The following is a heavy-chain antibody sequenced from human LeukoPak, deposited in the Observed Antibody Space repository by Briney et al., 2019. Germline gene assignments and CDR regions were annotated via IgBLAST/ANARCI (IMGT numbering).Heavy chain of an antibody. Sequence: GESLKISCKGSGYSFSKYWITWVRQTPGKGLEWMGIIYPGDSDTRYSPSFQGQVTISVDKSISTAYLQWSSLKASDTAMYYCARHPPSYFDSCGFPFDYWGQGTLVTVSS. CDR2: IYPGDSDT. V-gene: IGHV5-51*01. CDR3: ARHPPSYFDSCGFPFDY. J-gene: IGHJ4*02. D-gene: IGHD3-22*01. CDR1: GYSFSKYW.